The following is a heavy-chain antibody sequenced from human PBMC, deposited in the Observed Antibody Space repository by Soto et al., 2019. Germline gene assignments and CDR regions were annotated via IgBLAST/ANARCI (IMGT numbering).Heavy chain of an antibody. J-gene: IGHJ4*02. V-gene: IGHV5-51*01. CDR1: GYSFTRYW. CDR3: ARLGDSGGFIDY. CDR2: IYPGDSDT. D-gene: IGHD3-22*01. Sequence: PGESLKISCKASGYSFTRYWIGWVRQTPGKGLEWMGLIYPGDSDTRYSPSFQGHVTISADKSITTAYLQWSSLTASDTAMYYCARLGDSGGFIDYWGQGILVTVSS.